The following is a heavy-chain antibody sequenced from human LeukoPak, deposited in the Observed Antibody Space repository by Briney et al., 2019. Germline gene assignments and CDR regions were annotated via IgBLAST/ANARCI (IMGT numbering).Heavy chain of an antibody. J-gene: IGHJ5*02. CDR1: GFTFSSYW. CDR3: AREGPYSSSWSGRPWFDP. CDR2: IKQDGSEK. Sequence: GGSLRLSCAASGFTFSSYWMSWVRQAPGKGLEWVANIKQDGSEKYYVDSVKGRFTISRDNAKNSLYLQMNSLRAEDTAVYYCAREGPYSSSWSGRPWFDPWGQGTLVTVSS. V-gene: IGHV3-7*01. D-gene: IGHD6-13*01.